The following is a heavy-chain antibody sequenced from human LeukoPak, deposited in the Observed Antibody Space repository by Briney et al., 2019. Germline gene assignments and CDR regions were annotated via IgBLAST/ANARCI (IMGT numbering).Heavy chain of an antibody. Sequence: GGSLRLSCAASGFTFSSYSMNWVRQAPGKGLEWVSAISGSGGSTYYADSVKGRFTISRDNSKNTLYLQMNSLRAEDTAVYYCAKVKTMIVVITDAFDIWGQGTMVTVSS. CDR3: AKVKTMIVVITDAFDI. CDR1: GFTFSSYS. D-gene: IGHD3-22*01. J-gene: IGHJ3*02. CDR2: ISGSGGST. V-gene: IGHV3-23*01.